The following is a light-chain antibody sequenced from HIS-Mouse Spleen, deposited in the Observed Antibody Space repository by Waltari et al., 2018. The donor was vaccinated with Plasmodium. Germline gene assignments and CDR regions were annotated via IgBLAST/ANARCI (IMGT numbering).Light chain of an antibody. CDR2: TGS. V-gene: IGLV2-23*01. CDR3: CSYAGSSTVV. CDR1: SSDVGSSNL. Sequence: QSALTQPASVSGSPGQSITISCTGTSSDVGSSNLVSWYQQHPGKAPKLMIYTGSKRPSGFSNRFSGSKSGNTAYLTISGLQAEDEADYYCCSYAGSSTVVFGGGTKLTVL. J-gene: IGLJ2*01.